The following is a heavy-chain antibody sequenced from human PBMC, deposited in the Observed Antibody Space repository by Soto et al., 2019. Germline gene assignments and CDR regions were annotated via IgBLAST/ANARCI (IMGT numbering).Heavy chain of an antibody. CDR1: GYIFTSYW. CDR2: IYPGDSDT. V-gene: IGHV5-51*01. D-gene: IGHD3-22*01. Sequence: GAELKKPGESLQISCKVSGYIFTSYWINWVRQMPGKGLEWMGIIYPGDSDTRYNPSFQGQITISADKSINTAYLQWSSLKASDTAVYYCARRGDSSGFIDYWGQGTLVTVSS. J-gene: IGHJ4*02. CDR3: ARRGDSSGFIDY.